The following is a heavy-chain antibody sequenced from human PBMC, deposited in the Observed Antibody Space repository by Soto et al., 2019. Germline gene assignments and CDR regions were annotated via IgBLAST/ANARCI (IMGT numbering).Heavy chain of an antibody. CDR3: ARDARYCSGGSGYPRGGMDV. CDR2: IIPILGIA. Sequence: QVQLVQSGAEVKKPGSSVKVSCKASGGTFSSYTISWVRQAPGQGLEWMGRIIPILGIANYAQKFQGRVRSTADKAXXTXYXXLSSMRSEDMAVYYCARDARYCSGGSGYPRGGMDVRGQGATVTVSS. V-gene: IGHV1-69*08. J-gene: IGHJ6*02. CDR1: GGTFSSYT. D-gene: IGHD2-15*01.